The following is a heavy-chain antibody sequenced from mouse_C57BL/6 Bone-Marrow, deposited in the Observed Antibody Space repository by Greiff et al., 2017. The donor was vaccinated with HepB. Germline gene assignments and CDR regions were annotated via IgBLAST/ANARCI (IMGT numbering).Heavy chain of an antibody. CDR1: GFNIKDDY. CDR2: IDPENGDT. CDR3: TTGPYLLRPFAY. Sequence: VQLQQSGAELVRPGASVKLSCTASGFNIKDDYMHWVKQRPEQGLEWIGWIDPENGDTEYASKFQGKATITADTSSNTAYLQLSSLTSEDTAVYYCTTGPYLLRPFAYWGQGTLVTVSA. V-gene: IGHV14-4*01. D-gene: IGHD1-2*01. J-gene: IGHJ3*01.